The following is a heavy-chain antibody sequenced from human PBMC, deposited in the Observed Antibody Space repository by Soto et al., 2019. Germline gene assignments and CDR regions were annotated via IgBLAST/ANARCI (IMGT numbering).Heavy chain of an antibody. Sequence: SETLSLTCSVSGASVSSYYWSWFRQPVGKGLEWIGRIHSSGNVNYNPSLESRVTMSLDTSKNQFSLRLSPLTAADTALYLCARDVGKNYWGQGTRVTVSS. J-gene: IGHJ4*02. V-gene: IGHV4-4*07. CDR2: IHSSGNV. CDR1: GASVSSYY. D-gene: IGHD3-10*01. CDR3: ARDVGKNY.